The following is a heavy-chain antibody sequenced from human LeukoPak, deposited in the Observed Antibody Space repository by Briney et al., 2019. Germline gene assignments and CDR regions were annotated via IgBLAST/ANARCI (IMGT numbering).Heavy chain of an antibody. CDR1: GFSFSSYA. Sequence: GGSLRLSCAASGFSFSSYAITWVRQAPGKGLEWVSTFRGSRGIGYNALQAASVKGRLTTTRDNSKNTLSLQMNRLRAEDTSVYYGARDPCSISSCYTFNWIAPWGQGTLVTASS. J-gene: IGHJ5*02. D-gene: IGHD2-2*02. V-gene: IGHV3-23*01. CDR3: ARDPCSISSCYTFNWIAP. CDR2: FRGSRGIGYNA.